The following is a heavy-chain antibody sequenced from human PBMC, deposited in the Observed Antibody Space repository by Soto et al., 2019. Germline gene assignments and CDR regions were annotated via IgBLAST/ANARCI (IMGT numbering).Heavy chain of an antibody. CDR2: ISDSAGST. CDR1: GFTFSSAA. J-gene: IGHJ6*02. Sequence: GGSLRLSCAASGFTFSSAAMSWVRQAPGKGLEWVSTISDSAGSTFHADSVNGRFTISRDNSKSTLYLQMDSLGAEDTAVYYCAKLSRFYDATYGPSDGFDSWGRGTKVTVSS. D-gene: IGHD2-15*01. V-gene: IGHV3-23*01. CDR3: AKLSRFYDATYGPSDGFDS.